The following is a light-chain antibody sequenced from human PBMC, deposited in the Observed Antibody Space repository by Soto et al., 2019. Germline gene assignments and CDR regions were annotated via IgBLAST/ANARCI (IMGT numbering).Light chain of an antibody. J-gene: IGKJ1*01. V-gene: IGKV3-15*01. CDR1: QSVGSN. CDR2: GAS. CDR3: QQYNNWGS. Sequence: EIVMTQSPATLSESPGERATLSCRASQSVGSNLAWYQQKPGQAPRLLIYGASTRATGIPARFSGSGSGTEFTLTISSLQSEDFSVYYCQQYNNWGSFGQGTKVEIK.